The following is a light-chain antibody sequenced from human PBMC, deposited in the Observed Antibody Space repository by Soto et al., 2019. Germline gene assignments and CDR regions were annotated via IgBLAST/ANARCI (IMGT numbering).Light chain of an antibody. V-gene: IGLV1-40*01. CDR1: SSNIGAGYD. Sequence: QSVLTQPPSVSGAPGQRVTISCTGRSSNIGAGYDVHWYQQVPGTAPKLLIFGNNNRPSGVPDRFSGSKSGTSASLAITGLQADDEADYYCQSYDSSLSGSVFGGGTQLTVL. CDR2: GNN. CDR3: QSYDSSLSGSV. J-gene: IGLJ7*01.